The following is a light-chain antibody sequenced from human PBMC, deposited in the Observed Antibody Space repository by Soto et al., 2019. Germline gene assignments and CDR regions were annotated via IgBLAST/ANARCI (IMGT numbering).Light chain of an antibody. CDR1: QSVSSK. CDR3: QQYDSWPLT. V-gene: IGKV3-15*01. J-gene: IGKJ4*01. Sequence: EIVMTQSPATLSVSPGERATLSCRASQSVSSKLAWYQQKPGQAPRLLIYDASTRTTGIPARFSGSGSGTEFTLTISSLQSEDFEVYYCQQYDSWPLTFGGGAKVVIK. CDR2: DAS.